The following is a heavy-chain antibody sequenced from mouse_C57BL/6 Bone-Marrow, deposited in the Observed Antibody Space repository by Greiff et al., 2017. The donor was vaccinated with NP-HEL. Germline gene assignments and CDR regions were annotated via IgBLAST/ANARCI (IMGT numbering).Heavy chain of an antibody. V-gene: IGHV1-64*01. D-gene: IGHD2-2*01. Sequence: QVQLQQSGAELVKPGASVKLSCKASGYTFTSYWMHWVKQRPGQGLEWIGMIHPNSGSTNYNEKFKSKATLTVDKSSSTAYMQLSSLTSEDSAVYYCSSRSYYGYPAWFAYWGQGTLVTVSA. J-gene: IGHJ3*01. CDR3: SSRSYYGYPAWFAY. CDR1: GYTFTSYW. CDR2: IHPNSGST.